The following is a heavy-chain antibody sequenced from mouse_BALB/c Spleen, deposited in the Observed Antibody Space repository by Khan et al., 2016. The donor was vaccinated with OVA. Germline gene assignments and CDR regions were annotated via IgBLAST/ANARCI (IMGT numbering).Heavy chain of an antibody. CDR3: AREEAVYHFDH. V-gene: IGHV1S132*01. D-gene: IGHD3-3*01. J-gene: IGHJ2*01. CDR1: GYISTSYW. Sequence: LEESGAELVRPGASVKLSCKTSGYISTSYWIHWVKQRSGQGLEWIARIYPGTDNSYYNEKFKDKATLTADKSSSTAYMQLSSLKSEDSDVYFCAREEAVYHFDHWGQGTTLTVSS. CDR2: IYPGTDNS.